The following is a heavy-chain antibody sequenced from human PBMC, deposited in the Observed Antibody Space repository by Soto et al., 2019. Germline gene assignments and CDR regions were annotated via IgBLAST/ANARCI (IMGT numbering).Heavy chain of an antibody. Sequence: GGSLRLSCSASGFTFSSSGVHWVRQAPGKGLEWVAATWYDGSNKYYADSVKGRFTISRDNSKNTLYLQMNSLRVEDTAMYYCARDLEQWLGHIDYRGQGTPVTVSS. CDR3: ARDLEQWLGHIDY. J-gene: IGHJ4*02. V-gene: IGHV3-33*01. D-gene: IGHD6-19*01. CDR1: GFTFSSSG. CDR2: TWYDGSNK.